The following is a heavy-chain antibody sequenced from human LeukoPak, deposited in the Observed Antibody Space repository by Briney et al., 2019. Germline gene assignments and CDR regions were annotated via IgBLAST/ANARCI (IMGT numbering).Heavy chain of an antibody. CDR2: IYYSGST. CDR1: GYSISSSYY. D-gene: IGHD3-22*01. Sequence: SETLSLTCTVSGYSISSSYYWSWIRQPPGKGLEWIGYIYYSGSTNYNPSLKSRVTISVDTSKNQFSLRLSSVTAADTAVYYCARVTGYIVEDYFDYWGQGTLVTVSS. J-gene: IGHJ4*02. CDR3: ARVTGYIVEDYFDY. V-gene: IGHV4-61*01.